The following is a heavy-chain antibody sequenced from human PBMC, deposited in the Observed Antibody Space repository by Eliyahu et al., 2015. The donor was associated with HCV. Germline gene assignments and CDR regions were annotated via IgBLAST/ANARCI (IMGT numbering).Heavy chain of an antibody. J-gene: IGHJ4*02. CDR3: AKDVSASYYDSSGSWGGFDY. D-gene: IGHD3-22*01. CDR2: ISGSGGST. Sequence: EVQLLESGGGLVQPGGSLRLSCAASGFTFSSYXMSWVRQAPGKGLXXVSAISGSGGSTYYAXSVKGRFTISRDNSKNTLYLQMNSLRAEDTAVYYCAKDVSASYYDSSGSWGGFDYWGQGTLVTVSS. V-gene: IGHV3-23*01. CDR1: GFTFSSYX.